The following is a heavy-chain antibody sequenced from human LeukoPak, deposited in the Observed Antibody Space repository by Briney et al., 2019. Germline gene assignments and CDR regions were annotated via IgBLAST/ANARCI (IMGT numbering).Heavy chain of an antibody. D-gene: IGHD3-9*01. CDR1: GGSISSSSYY. CDR2: IYYSGST. CDR3: ARNPTGYANYYYYYMDV. V-gene: IGHV4-39*07. Sequence: SETLSLTCTVSGGSISSSSYYWGWIRQPPGKGLEWIGSIYYSGSTYYNPSLKSRVTISVDTSKNQFSLKLSSVTAADTAVYYCARNPTGYANYYYYYMDVWGKGTTVTISS. J-gene: IGHJ6*03.